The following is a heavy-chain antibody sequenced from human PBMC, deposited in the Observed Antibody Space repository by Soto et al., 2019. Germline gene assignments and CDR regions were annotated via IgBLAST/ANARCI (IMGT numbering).Heavy chain of an antibody. D-gene: IGHD5-12*01. Sequence: GASVKVSCKASGGTFSSYAISWVRQAPGQGLEWMGGIIPIFGTANYAQKFQGRVTITADESTSTAYMELSSLRSEDTAVYYCARSIVATITGPPSDCYYYGMDVWGQGTTVTVSS. CDR2: IIPIFGTA. V-gene: IGHV1-69*13. CDR3: ARSIVATITGPPSDCYYYGMDV. CDR1: GGTFSSYA. J-gene: IGHJ6*02.